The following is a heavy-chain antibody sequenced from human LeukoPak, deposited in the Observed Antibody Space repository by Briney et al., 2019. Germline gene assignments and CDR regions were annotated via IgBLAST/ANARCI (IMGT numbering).Heavy chain of an antibody. V-gene: IGHV4-34*01. CDR2: INHSGST. D-gene: IGHD6-13*01. CDR3: ARHRSSGYSSSWYEVDY. J-gene: IGHJ4*02. CDR1: GGSFSGYY. Sequence: SETLSLTCAVYGGSFSGYYWSWIRQPPGKGLEWIGEINHSGSTNYNPSLKSRVTISVDTSKNQFSLKLSSVTAADTAVYYCARHRSSGYSSSWYEVDYWGQGTLVTASS.